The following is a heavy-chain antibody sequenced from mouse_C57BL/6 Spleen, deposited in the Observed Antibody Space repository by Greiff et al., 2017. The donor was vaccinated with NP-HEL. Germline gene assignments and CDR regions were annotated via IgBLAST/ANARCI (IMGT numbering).Heavy chain of an antibody. J-gene: IGHJ1*03. CDR3: ARPLYYSNPYWYFDV. CDR2: ISYDGSN. CDR1: GYSITSGYY. Sequence: EVQLQESGPGLVKPSQSLSLTCSVTGYSITSGYYWNWIRQFPGNKLEWMGYISYDGSNNYNPSLKNRISITRDTSKNQFFLKLNSVTTEDTATYYCARPLYYSNPYWYFDVWGTGTTVTVSS. D-gene: IGHD2-5*01. V-gene: IGHV3-6*01.